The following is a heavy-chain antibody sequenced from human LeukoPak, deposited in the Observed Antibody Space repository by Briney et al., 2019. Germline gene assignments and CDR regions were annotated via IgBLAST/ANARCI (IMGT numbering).Heavy chain of an antibody. CDR2: ISGSGGST. CDR3: AKVYCGGDCYSGPFDY. Sequence: GGSLRLSCAASGFTFSSYAMSWVRQAPGKGLEWVSAISGSGGSTYYADSVKGRFTISRDNSKNTLYLQMNSLRAEDTAVYYCAKVYCGGDCYSGPFDYWGQGTLVTVSS. D-gene: IGHD2-21*02. J-gene: IGHJ4*02. V-gene: IGHV3-23*01. CDR1: GFTFSSYA.